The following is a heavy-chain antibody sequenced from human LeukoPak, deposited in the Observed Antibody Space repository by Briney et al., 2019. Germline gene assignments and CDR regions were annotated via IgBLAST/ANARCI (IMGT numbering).Heavy chain of an antibody. CDR2: ISWNSGSI. CDR3: AKDNRRHYTSGPNPDSLH. CDR1: GFTFNDHF. J-gene: IGHJ4*02. V-gene: IGHV3-9*01. Sequence: PGGSLRLSCATSGFTFNDHFMTWIRQAPGKGLEWVSGISWNSGSIDYADSVKGRFTISRDNAKNSLYLQMNSLRVEDTAFYYCAKDNRRHYTSGPNPDSLHWGQGALVTVSS. D-gene: IGHD6-19*01.